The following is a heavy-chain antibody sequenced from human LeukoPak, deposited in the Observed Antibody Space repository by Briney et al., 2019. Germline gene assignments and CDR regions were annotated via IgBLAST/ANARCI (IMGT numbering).Heavy chain of an antibody. CDR2: IYCSGST. CDR3: ARGDTAMVTPGY. D-gene: IGHD5-18*01. V-gene: IGHV4-31*03. J-gene: IGHJ4*02. CDR1: GGSISSGGYY. Sequence: SQTLSLTCTVSGGSISSGGYYWSWIRQHPGKGLEWIGYIYCSGSTYYNPSLKSRVTISVDTSKNQFSLKLSSVTAADTAVYYCARGDTAMVTPGYWGQGTLVTVSS.